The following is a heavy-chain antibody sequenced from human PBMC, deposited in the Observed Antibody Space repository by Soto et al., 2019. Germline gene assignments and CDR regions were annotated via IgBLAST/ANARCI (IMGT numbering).Heavy chain of an antibody. V-gene: IGHV4-30-2*01. D-gene: IGHD3-10*01. CDR2: IYHSGRT. Sequence: SETLSLTCAVSGCSISSASSSWTWIRQPPGKGLEWIGYIYHSGRTYYNPSLKSRVTISVDRSKNQFSLKLSSVTAADTAVYYCARGVGGFGELLRDYYYYGMDVWGQGTTVTV. CDR3: ARGVGGFGELLRDYYYYGMDV. J-gene: IGHJ6*02. CDR1: GCSISSASSS.